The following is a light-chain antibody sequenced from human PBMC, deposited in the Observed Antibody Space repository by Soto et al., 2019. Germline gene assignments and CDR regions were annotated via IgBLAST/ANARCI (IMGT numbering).Light chain of an antibody. CDR2: VEGSGSY. CDR1: GGHSRYT. V-gene: IGLV4-60*02. J-gene: IGLJ3*02. Sequence: QLVLTQSSSASASLGSSVKLTCTLSGGHSRYTIAWHQQLPGKAPRYLLKVEGSGSYNKGSGVPDRFSGSSSGADRYLTISNLQFDDEADYYCETWDRNTRVFGGGTKLTVL. CDR3: ETWDRNTRV.